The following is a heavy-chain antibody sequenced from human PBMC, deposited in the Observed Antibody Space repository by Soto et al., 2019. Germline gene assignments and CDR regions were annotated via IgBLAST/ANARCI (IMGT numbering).Heavy chain of an antibody. D-gene: IGHD4-17*01. CDR3: GKEPNGDYFCAFDF. V-gene: IGHV3-23*01. Sequence: EVQMLESGGGLVQPGGSLRLSCAASGFTFSSYALTWVRQAPGKGLEWVSSITGSGDYTRYTDSVKGRFTITRDNAKNTLFLQMKSLRADDTAIYYCGKEPNGDYFCAFDFWGQGTMVTVSS. CDR1: GFTFSSYA. CDR2: ITGSGDYT. J-gene: IGHJ3*01.